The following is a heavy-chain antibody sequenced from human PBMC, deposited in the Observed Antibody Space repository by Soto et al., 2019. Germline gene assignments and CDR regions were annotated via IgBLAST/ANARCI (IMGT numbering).Heavy chain of an antibody. J-gene: IGHJ4*02. V-gene: IGHV3-33*01. CDR1: GFTFSSYG. D-gene: IGHD3-22*01. CDR2: IWYDGSNK. Sequence: QVQLVESGGGVVQPGRSLRLSCAASGFTFSSYGMHWVRQAPGKGLEWVAVIWYDGSNKYYADSVKGRFTISRDNSKTTLYLQMNSLRAEDTAVYYCARDLNYYDSSAGYWGQGTLVTVSS. CDR3: ARDLNYYDSSAGY.